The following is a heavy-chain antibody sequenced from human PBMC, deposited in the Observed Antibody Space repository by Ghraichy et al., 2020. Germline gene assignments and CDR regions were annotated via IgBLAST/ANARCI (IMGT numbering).Heavy chain of an antibody. V-gene: IGHV3-53*01. CDR2: IYSGGST. J-gene: IGHJ6*02. CDR3: ARFQKIRRMTTVTTDYYYYGMDV. CDR1: GFTVSSNY. D-gene: IGHD4-11*01. Sequence: GGSLRLSCAASGFTVSSNYMSWVRQAPGKGLEWVSVIYSGGSTYYADSVKGRFTISRDNSKNTLYLQMNSLRAEDTAVYYCARFQKIRRMTTVTTDYYYYGMDVWGQGTTVTVSS.